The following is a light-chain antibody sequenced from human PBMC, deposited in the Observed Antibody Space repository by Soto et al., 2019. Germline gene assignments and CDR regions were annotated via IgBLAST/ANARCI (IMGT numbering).Light chain of an antibody. CDR1: QTISSW. Sequence: DIQMTQSPSTLSGSVGDRVTITCRASQTISSWLAWYQQKPGKAPKLLIYKASTLKSGVPSRFSGSGSGTEFTLTISSLQPDDSATYYCQHYNSYSEGFGQGTKVDIK. J-gene: IGKJ1*01. CDR2: KAS. CDR3: QHYNSYSEG. V-gene: IGKV1-5*03.